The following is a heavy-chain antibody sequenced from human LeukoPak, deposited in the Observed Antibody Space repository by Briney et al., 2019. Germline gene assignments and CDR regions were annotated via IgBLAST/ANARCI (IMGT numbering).Heavy chain of an antibody. V-gene: IGHV3-23*01. J-gene: IGHJ4*02. CDR2: ISGSGGST. Sequence: GGSLRLSCVGSGYTFTTYGMSWVRQAPGKGLEWVSAISGSGGSTYYADSVKGRFTISRDNSKNALYLQMNSLRAEDTAVYYCAKSALGSVAAPKDYWGQGTLVTVSS. CDR1: GYTFTTYG. D-gene: IGHD6-19*01. CDR3: AKSALGSVAAPKDY.